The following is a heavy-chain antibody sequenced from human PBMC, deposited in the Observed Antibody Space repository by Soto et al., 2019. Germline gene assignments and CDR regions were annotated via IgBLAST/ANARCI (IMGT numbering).Heavy chain of an antibody. CDR3: ARYSSGWYHYFDY. Sequence: SETLSLTCTVSGGSISSYYWSWIRQPPGKGLEWIGYIYYSGGTNYNPSLKSRVTISVDTSKNQFSLKLSSVTAADTAVYYCARYSSGWYHYFDYWGQGTLVTVSS. CDR2: IYYSGGT. CDR1: GGSISSYY. J-gene: IGHJ4*02. D-gene: IGHD6-19*01. V-gene: IGHV4-59*08.